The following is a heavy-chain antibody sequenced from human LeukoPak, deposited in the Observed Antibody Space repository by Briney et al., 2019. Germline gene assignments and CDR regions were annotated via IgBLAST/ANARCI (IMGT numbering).Heavy chain of an antibody. J-gene: IGHJ4*02. CDR3: ARDLGYCRGRACYSVFDY. CDR1: GFTFSSYW. CDR2: IKEDGSEK. Sequence: PGGSLRLSCAASGFTFSSYWMGWVRQAPGKGPEWVAHIKEDGSEKYYVDSVKGRFTMFRDNAKNSLYLQMNSLRAEDTALYYCARDLGYCRGRACYSVFDYWGQGTLVTVAS. D-gene: IGHD2-15*01. V-gene: IGHV3-7*01.